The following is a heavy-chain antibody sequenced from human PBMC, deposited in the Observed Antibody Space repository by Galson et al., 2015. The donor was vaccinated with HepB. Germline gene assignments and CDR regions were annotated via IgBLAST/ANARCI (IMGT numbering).Heavy chain of an antibody. CDR1: GFTFSSSS. CDR2: INQDGSEK. J-gene: IGHJ2*01. V-gene: IGHV3-7*03. Sequence: SLRLSCTASGFTFSSSSMKWVRQAPGQGLEWVANINQDGSEKYYVDSVKGRFTISSDNATNTPYLQVNSLRAEDTAVDYCAGDDHPSDRPPCFFDLWGRGTLVTVSS. D-gene: IGHD3-16*01. CDR3: AGDDHPSDRPPCFFDL.